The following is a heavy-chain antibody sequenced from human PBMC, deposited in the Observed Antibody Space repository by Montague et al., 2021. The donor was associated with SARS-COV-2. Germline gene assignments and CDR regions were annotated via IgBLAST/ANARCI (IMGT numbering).Heavy chain of an antibody. CDR1: GGSINNYY. Sequence: SETLSLTCNVSGGSINNYYWSWIRQSPGRGLEWIGYIYYTGSTTLNPSLDSRVTISLDTSRDLVSLELRSLTAADTAVYYCARGGGWKRHFDYWGQGTLVAVSS. CDR2: IYYTGST. V-gene: IGHV4-59*01. CDR3: ARGGGWKRHFDY. D-gene: IGHD4-23*01. J-gene: IGHJ4*02.